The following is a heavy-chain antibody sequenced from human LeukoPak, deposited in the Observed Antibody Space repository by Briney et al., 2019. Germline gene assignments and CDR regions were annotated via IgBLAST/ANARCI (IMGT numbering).Heavy chain of an antibody. CDR2: ISFDGRKK. CDR3: ARGAEKILSFGEYPSDAFDI. Sequence: GRSLRLTCAASGFTFNNYVMHWVRQAPGKGLEWVTEISFDGRKKTYVDSVKGRFTISRDSPKNTVYLQMDSLRAEDTAVYYYARGAEKILSFGEYPSDAFDIWGQGTMVSVTS. J-gene: IGHJ3*02. CDR1: GFTFNNYV. V-gene: IGHV3-30*03. D-gene: IGHD3-10*01.